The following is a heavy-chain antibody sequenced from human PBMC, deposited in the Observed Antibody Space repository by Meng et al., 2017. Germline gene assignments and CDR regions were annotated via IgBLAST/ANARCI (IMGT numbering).Heavy chain of an antibody. CDR1: GFTFSSYE. V-gene: IGHV3-48*03. J-gene: IGHJ6*02. CDR2: ISSSGSTI. D-gene: IGHD6-13*01. CDR3: ARDPSLPGIAAAGTLFGYYYGMDV. Sequence: GGSLRLSCAASGFTFSSYEMNWVRQAPGKGLEWVSYISSSGSTIYYADSVKGRFTISRDNAKNSLYLQMNSLRAEDTAVYYCARDPSLPGIAAAGTLFGYYYGMDVWGQGTTVTVSS.